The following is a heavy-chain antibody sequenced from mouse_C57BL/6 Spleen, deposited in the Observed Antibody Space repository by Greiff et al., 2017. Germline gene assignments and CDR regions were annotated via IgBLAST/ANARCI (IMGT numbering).Heavy chain of an antibody. CDR2: IDPSDSYT. D-gene: IGHD2-5*01. Sequence: QVQLQQPGAELVMPGASVKLSCKASGYTFTSYWMHWVKQRPGQGLEWIGEIDPSDSYTNYNQKFKGKSTLTVDKSSSTAYMQLSSLTSEDSAVYYGARRGAWYSNDFGCWGQGTTLTVS. V-gene: IGHV1-69*01. CDR3: ARRGAWYSNDFGC. J-gene: IGHJ2*01. CDR1: GYTFTSYW.